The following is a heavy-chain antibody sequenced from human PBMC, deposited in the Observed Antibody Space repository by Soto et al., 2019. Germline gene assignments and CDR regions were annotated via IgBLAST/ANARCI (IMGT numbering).Heavy chain of an antibody. J-gene: IGHJ4*02. CDR3: AGQMVAGIAVAGPSY. CDR2: IIPILGTA. CDR1: GGTFSSYA. Sequence: SVKVSCKASGGTFSSYAISWVRQAPGQGLEWMGGIIPILGTAKYAQKFQGRVTITADESTRTAYMELSSLRSEDTAVYFCAGQMVAGIAVAGPSYWGQGTLVTVSS. V-gene: IGHV1-69*13. D-gene: IGHD6-19*01.